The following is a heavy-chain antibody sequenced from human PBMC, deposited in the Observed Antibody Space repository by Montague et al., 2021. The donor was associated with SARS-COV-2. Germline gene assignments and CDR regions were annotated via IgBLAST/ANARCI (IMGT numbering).Heavy chain of an antibody. Sequence: SETLSLTCTVSGGSITSHYWSWLRRSPGQGLEWIGYVYYRGSTKYNPSLKSRVTISVETSKNQFYLKLTSVTAADAAVYYCARANLFTFGGVIDLFEHWGQGRLVTVSS. CDR2: VYYRGST. V-gene: IGHV4-59*11. J-gene: IGHJ4*02. CDR1: GGSITSHY. D-gene: IGHD3-16*02. CDR3: ARANLFTFGGVIDLFEH.